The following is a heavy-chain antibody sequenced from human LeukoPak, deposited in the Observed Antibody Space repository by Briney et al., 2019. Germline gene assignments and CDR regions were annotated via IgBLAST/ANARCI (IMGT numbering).Heavy chain of an antibody. D-gene: IGHD6-6*01. CDR1: GGSISSSTYY. V-gene: IGHV4-39*01. CDR2: ISYSEST. CDR3: ARHRPEYSSSSGYYYYMDV. Sequence: SETLSLTCTVSGGSISSSTYYWGWIRQPPGKALEWIGSISYSESTYYSPSLKSRATISEDTSKNQFSLRPSSVTAADTAVYYCARHRPEYSSSSGYYYYMDVWGKGTTVTVSS. J-gene: IGHJ6*03.